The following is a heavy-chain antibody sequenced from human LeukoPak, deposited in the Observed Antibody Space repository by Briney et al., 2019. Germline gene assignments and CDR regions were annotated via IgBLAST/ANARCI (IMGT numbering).Heavy chain of an antibody. V-gene: IGHV3-74*01. CDR3: AGERSDMIGD. J-gene: IGHJ4*02. CDR1: GFTFSTYW. CDR2: IKLDESST. D-gene: IGHD3-16*01. Sequence: PGGSLRLSCAASGFTFSTYWMYWVRQAPGKGLVWVSRIKLDESSTTYADSVKGRFTTSRDNARNMLYLQMNSLRAEDTALYYCAGERSDMIGDWGQGTLVTVSS.